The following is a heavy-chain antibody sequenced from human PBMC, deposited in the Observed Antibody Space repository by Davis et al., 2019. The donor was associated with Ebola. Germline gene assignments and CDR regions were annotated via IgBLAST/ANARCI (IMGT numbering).Heavy chain of an antibody. Sequence: ASVKVSCKASGGTFSSYAISWVRQAPGQGLEWMGWINPNSGGTNYAQKFQGRVTMTRDTSISTAYMELSRLRSDDTAVYYCARLPYSSGPPGFDYWGQGTLVTVSS. CDR2: INPNSGGT. J-gene: IGHJ4*02. CDR3: ARLPYSSGPPGFDY. CDR1: GGTFSSYA. V-gene: IGHV1-2*02. D-gene: IGHD6-19*01.